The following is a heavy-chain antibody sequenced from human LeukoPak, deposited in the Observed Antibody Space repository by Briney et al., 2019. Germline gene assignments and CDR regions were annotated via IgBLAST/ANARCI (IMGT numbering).Heavy chain of an antibody. CDR1: GYTFTSYY. Sequence: GASVKVSCKASGYTFTSYYMHWVRQAPGQGLEWMGIINPSGGSTSYAQKFQGRIAMTRGTCKSTVYMELGRLGSGGTAVYYWGGGGEYSSSKYYFDYWGQGTLVSVSS. D-gene: IGHD6-13*01. CDR2: INPSGGST. J-gene: IGHJ4*02. V-gene: IGHV1-46*01. CDR3: GGGGEYSSSKYYFDY.